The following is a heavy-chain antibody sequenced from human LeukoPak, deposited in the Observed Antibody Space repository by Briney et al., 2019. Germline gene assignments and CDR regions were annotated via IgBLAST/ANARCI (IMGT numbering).Heavy chain of an antibody. CDR3: ARGAPGSYCSGGSCPYFDY. D-gene: IGHD2-15*01. CDR2: VNPNSGHT. CDR1: VYTFTSYD. V-gene: IGHV1-8*01. J-gene: IGHJ4*02. Sequence: GASVKVSCKPSVYTFTSYDVNWVRQATGQGLEWMGWVNPNSGHTGYAQKFQGRVTMTTNTSISTAYMELSSLRSEDTAVYYCARGAPGSYCSGGSCPYFDYWGQGTLVSVSS.